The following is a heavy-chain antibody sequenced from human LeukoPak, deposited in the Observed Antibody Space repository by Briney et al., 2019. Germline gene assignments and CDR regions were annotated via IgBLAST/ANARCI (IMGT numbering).Heavy chain of an antibody. CDR3: ASIPGSSTSWFHFDT. V-gene: IGHV4-39*01. D-gene: IGHD2-2*01. J-gene: IGHJ4*02. Sequence: SVTLALTCTVSGDSVSSSNYHGAWSPQSPGMVLGWIGTLFYTGTTSEAPDASLRSRVTLSVYTSRNQFSLALRSLTAADTAILSCASIPGSSTSWFHFDTWGQGNLVTVSS. CDR1: GDSVSSSNYH. CDR2: LFYTGTT.